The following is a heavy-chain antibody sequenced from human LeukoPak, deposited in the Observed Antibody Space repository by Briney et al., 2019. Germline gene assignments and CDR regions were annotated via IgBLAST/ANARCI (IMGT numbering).Heavy chain of an antibody. CDR3: AKSAGRYYFDY. Sequence: GGSLRLSCAASGFTFDDYAVHWVRQAPGKGLEWVSGISWNSGSIGYADSVKGRFTISRDNAKNSLYLQMNSLRAEDTALYYCAKSAGRYYFDYWGQGTLVTVSS. J-gene: IGHJ4*02. CDR1: GFTFDDYA. D-gene: IGHD6-19*01. CDR2: ISWNSGSI. V-gene: IGHV3-9*01.